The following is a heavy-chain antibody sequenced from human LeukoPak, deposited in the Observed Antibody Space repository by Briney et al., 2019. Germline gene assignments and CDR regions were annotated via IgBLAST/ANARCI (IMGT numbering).Heavy chain of an antibody. D-gene: IGHD2-2*01. V-gene: IGHV3-21*01. CDR3: ARVYCSSTSCYDY. Sequence: GGSLRLSCAASGFTFSSYSMNWVRQAPGKGLEWVSSISSSSSYIYYADSVKGRFTISRDNAKNSLYLQMNSLRAEDTAVYYCARVYCSSTSCYDYWGQGTLVTVSS. J-gene: IGHJ4*02. CDR1: GFTFSSYS. CDR2: ISSSSSYI.